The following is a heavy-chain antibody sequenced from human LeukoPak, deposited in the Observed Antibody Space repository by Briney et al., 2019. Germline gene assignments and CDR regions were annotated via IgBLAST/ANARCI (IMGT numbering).Heavy chain of an antibody. Sequence: ASVKVSCKASGGTFSSYAISWVRQAPGQGLEWMGRIIPIFGIANYAQEFQGRVTITADKSTSTAYKELSSLRSEDTAVYYCARDGYYYDSSGSPFEYWGQGTLVTVSS. D-gene: IGHD3-22*01. V-gene: IGHV1-69*04. CDR1: GGTFSSYA. J-gene: IGHJ4*02. CDR2: IIPIFGIA. CDR3: ARDGYYYDSSGSPFEY.